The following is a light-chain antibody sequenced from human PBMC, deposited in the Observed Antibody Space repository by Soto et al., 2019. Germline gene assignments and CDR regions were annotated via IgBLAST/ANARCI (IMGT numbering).Light chain of an antibody. CDR1: QVIDNN. V-gene: IGKV1-27*01. CDR2: AGS. CDR3: EKYNSAPLT. Sequence: DIQMTQSPSSLSASLGDRVTITCRASQVIDNNLAWYQQQPGKVPRLLIYAGSVLQPADPPRFTCSGSGTDCTLPSGSVQPEDVAAYFCEKYNSAPLTFGQGTKVEIK. J-gene: IGKJ1*01.